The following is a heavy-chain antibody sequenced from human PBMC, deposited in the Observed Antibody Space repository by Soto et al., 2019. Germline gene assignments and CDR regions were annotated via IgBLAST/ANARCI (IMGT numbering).Heavy chain of an antibody. CDR3: ARARRSSRGGQNGKYYYMDV. Sequence: GGSLRLSCAASGFTFSSYSMNWVRQAPGKGLEWVSSISSSSSYIYYADSVKGRFTISRDNAKNSLYQQMNSLRAEDTAVYYCARARRSSRGGQNGKYYYMDVWGKGTTVTVSS. V-gene: IGHV3-21*01. CDR2: ISSSSSYI. J-gene: IGHJ6*03. CDR1: GFTFSSYS. D-gene: IGHD6-6*01.